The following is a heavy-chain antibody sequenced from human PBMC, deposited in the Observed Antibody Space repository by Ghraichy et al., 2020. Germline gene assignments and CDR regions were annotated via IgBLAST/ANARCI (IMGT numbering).Heavy chain of an antibody. CDR2: IWYDGSNK. J-gene: IGHJ4*02. CDR3: ARVMATISPTLDY. V-gene: IGHV3-33*01. Sequence: GGSLRLSCAASGFTFSSYGMHWVRQAPGKGLERVAVIWYDGSNKYYADSVKGRFTISRDNSKNTLYLQMNSLRAEDTAVYYCARVMATISPTLDYWGQGTLVTVSS. D-gene: IGHD5-24*01. CDR1: GFTFSSYG.